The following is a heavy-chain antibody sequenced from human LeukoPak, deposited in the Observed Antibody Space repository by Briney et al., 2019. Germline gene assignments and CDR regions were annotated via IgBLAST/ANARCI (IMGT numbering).Heavy chain of an antibody. CDR3: ARGDYGSGSHYFDY. CDR2: IYYTGST. D-gene: IGHD3-10*01. V-gene: IGHV4-61*01. Sequence: SETLSLTCHVSGGSVSSGSYYWTWLRQPPEKGLEWIGYIYYTGSTNYSPSLKSRVTISIDTSKNQFSLRLSSVTPADTAVYYCARGDYGSGSHYFDYWGQGILVTVSS. CDR1: GGSVSSGSYY. J-gene: IGHJ4*02.